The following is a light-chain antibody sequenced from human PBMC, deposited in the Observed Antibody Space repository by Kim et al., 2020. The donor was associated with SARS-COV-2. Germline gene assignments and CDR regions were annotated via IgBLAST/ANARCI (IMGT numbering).Light chain of an antibody. Sequence: GKPARITCVGNNIVSKSVHWYRQKTGQAPVVVMCFDSGRPSGIPERFSGSNSGNTATLTISGVEAGDEADYYCQVWDTSSDHHYVFGTGTKVTVL. CDR3: QVWDTSSDHHYV. CDR2: FDS. CDR1: NIVSKS. J-gene: IGLJ1*01. V-gene: IGLV3-21*04.